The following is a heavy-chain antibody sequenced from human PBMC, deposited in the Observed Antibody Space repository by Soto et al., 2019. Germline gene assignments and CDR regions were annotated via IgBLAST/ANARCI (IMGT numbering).Heavy chain of an antibody. D-gene: IGHD6-13*01. CDR1: GFTFSSYG. V-gene: IGHV3-30*03. Sequence: PGGSLRLSCAASGFTFSSYGMHWVRQAPGKGLEWVAVISYDGSNKYYADSVKGRFTISRDNSKNTLYLQMNSLRAEDTAVYYCATRESIVAAGLDYWRQGTLVTVSS. CDR2: ISYDGSNK. CDR3: ATRESIVAAGLDY. J-gene: IGHJ4*02.